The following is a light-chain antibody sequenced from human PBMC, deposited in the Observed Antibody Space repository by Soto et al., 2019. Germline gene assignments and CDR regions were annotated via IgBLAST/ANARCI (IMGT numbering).Light chain of an antibody. CDR2: KAS. V-gene: IGKV1-5*03. CDR1: QSISTW. CDR3: QQYNSYSQT. J-gene: IGKJ1*01. Sequence: DIQMTQTPSTLSASVGDRVTITCRASQSISTWLAWYQQKPGKAPKLLIYKASFLESGVPSRFSGSGSGTEFTLTISSLQPEDFATYYCQQYNSYSQTFGQGTKVEIK.